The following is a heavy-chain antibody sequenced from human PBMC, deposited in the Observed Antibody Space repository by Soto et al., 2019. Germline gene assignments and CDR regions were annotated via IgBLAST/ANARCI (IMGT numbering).Heavy chain of an antibody. V-gene: IGHV1-18*01. CDR2: ISAYNGNT. CDR3: AIGVAAAGTTHYYGMDV. J-gene: IGHJ6*02. CDR1: GYTFTSYG. D-gene: IGHD6-13*01. Sequence: ASVKVSCKASGYTFTSYGISWVRQAPGQGLEWMGWISAYNGNTNYAQKLQGRVTMTTDTSTSTAYMELRSLRSDDTAVYYCAIGVAAAGTTHYYGMDVWGQGTTVTVSS.